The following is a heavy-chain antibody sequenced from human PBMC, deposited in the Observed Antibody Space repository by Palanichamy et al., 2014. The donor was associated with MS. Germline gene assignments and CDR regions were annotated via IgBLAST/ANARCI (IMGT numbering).Heavy chain of an antibody. J-gene: IGHJ4*02. Sequence: QVQLVQSGAEVKKPGASVKVSCKASGYTFTAYYLHWVRQAPGQGLEWMGWIIPNSGGTNYAQKFQGRVTMTRDMSINTVYMELNTLTFDDTAVYYCARANGGGYDPTDFWGQGTLVTVSS. D-gene: IGHD5-12*01. V-gene: IGHV1-2*02. CDR2: IIPNSGGT. CDR1: GYTFTAYY. CDR3: ARANGGGYDPTDF.